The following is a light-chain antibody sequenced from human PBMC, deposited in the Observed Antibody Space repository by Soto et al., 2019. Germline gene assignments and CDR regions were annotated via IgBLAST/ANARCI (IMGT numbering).Light chain of an antibody. CDR1: QSISSW. Sequence: DIQMTQSPSTLSASVGDRVTITCRASQSISSWLAWYQQKPGKAPKLLIYKASSLESEVPSRFSGSGSGTEFTLTISSLQPDDFATYYCQQYNSYSRTFGQGTKV. V-gene: IGKV1-5*03. J-gene: IGKJ1*01. CDR2: KAS. CDR3: QQYNSYSRT.